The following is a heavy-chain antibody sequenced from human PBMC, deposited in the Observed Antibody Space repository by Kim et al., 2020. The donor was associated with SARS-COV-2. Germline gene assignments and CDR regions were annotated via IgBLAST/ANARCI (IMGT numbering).Heavy chain of an antibody. Sequence: GGSLRLSCAASGFTFSSYAMHWVRQAPGKGLEWVAVIWYDGSNKYYADSVKGRFTISRDNSKNTLYLQMNSLRAEDTAVYYCAKAASIAAAGKFDYWGQGTLVTVSS. CDR1: GFTFSSYA. CDR3: AKAASIAAAGKFDY. CDR2: IWYDGSNK. D-gene: IGHD6-13*01. J-gene: IGHJ4*02. V-gene: IGHV3-33*06.